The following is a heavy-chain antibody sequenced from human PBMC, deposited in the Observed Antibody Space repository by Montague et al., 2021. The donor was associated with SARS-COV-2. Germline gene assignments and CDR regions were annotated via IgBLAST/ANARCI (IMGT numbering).Heavy chain of an antibody. CDR3: ASPTYYYDSSESDAFDI. Sequence: SETLSLTCTVTGGSISSSSYYWGWIRQPPGKGLEWIGSIYYSGSTYYNPSLKSRVTISVDTSKNQFSLKLSSVAAADTAVYYCASPTYYYDSSESDAFDIWGQGTMVTVSS. CDR2: IYYSGST. V-gene: IGHV4-39*01. D-gene: IGHD3-22*01. CDR1: GGSISSSSYY. J-gene: IGHJ3*02.